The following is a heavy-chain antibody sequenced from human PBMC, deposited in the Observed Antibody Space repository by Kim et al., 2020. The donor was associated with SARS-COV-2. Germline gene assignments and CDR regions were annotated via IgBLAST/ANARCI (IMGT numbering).Heavy chain of an antibody. CDR2: ISSSSSNT. J-gene: IGHJ4*02. CDR1: GFTFSDYD. D-gene: IGHD4-17*01. CDR3: ARDSIGGGVTTVTTVGY. Sequence: GGSLRLSCAASGFTFSDYDMRWIRQAPGKGLEWVSYISSSSSNTNYADSVKGRFTISRDNAKNSLYLQMNSLRAEDTAVYYCARDSIGGGVTTVTTVGYWGQGTLVTVSS. V-gene: IGHV3-11*06.